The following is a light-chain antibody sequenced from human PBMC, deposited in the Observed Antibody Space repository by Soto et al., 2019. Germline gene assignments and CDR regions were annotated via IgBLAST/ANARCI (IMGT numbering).Light chain of an antibody. V-gene: IGKV3D-15*01. Sequence: IVLTHSPATLSVSPGEIATLSFRASQSVSSNLAWHQQRPVQSPRLLIYGASTRATGVPAIFSCGGSGTEFTLTITSLQSEDFAVYWCQQYNNWPLTFGPGTRLEIK. CDR3: QQYNNWPLT. J-gene: IGKJ5*01. CDR2: GAS. CDR1: QSVSSN.